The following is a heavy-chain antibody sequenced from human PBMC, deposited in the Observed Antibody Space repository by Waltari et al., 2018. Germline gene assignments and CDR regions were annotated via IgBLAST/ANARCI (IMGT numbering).Heavy chain of an antibody. V-gene: IGHV7-4-1*02. CDR3: ARGHPHYYDSSGYWLC. J-gene: IGHJ4*02. Sequence: QVQLVQSGSELKKPGASVKVSCKASGYNFTSTAMNWVRTATVHGLEWMGRINTNTGNPTYAQGFTGRFVFSLDTSVSTAYLQISSLKAEDTAVYYCARGHPHYYDSSGYWLCWGQGTLVTVSS. CDR1: GYNFTSTA. CDR2: INTNTGNP. D-gene: IGHD3-22*01.